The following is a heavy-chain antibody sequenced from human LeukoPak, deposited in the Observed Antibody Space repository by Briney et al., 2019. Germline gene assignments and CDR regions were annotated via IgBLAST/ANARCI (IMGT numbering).Heavy chain of an antibody. CDR2: INHSGST. D-gene: IGHD2/OR15-2a*01. V-gene: IGHV4-34*01. CDR3: ARVGIYVGDY. J-gene: IGHJ4*02. Sequence: SEALSLTCAVYGGSFSGYYWSWIRQPPGKGLEWIGEINHSGSTNYNPSLKSRVTISVDTSKNQFSLKLSSVTAADTAVYYCARVGIYVGDYWGQGTLVTVSS. CDR1: GGSFSGYY.